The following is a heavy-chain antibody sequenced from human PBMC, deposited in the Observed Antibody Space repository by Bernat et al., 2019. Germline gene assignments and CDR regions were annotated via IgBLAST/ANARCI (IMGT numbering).Heavy chain of an antibody. CDR3: AKDNFRYCSGGSCYSEDY. CDR1: GFTFDDYA. CDR2: ISGDGGST. V-gene: IGHV3-43*02. J-gene: IGHJ4*02. D-gene: IGHD2-15*01. Sequence: EVQLVESGGGVVQPGGSLRLSCAASGFTFDDYAMHWVRQAPGKGLEWVSLISGDGGSTYYADSVKGRFTISRDNSKNSLSLQMNSLRTEDTALYSCAKDNFRYCSGGSCYSEDYWGQGTLVTVSS.